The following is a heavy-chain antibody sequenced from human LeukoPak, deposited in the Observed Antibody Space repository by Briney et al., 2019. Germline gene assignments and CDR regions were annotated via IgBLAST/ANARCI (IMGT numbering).Heavy chain of an antibody. CDR1: GFTFSTYW. J-gene: IGHJ4*02. CDR3: VGDPDYGGYSRFGY. V-gene: IGHV3-74*01. CDR2: IKGDGSST. D-gene: IGHD4-23*01. Sequence: GGSLRLSCAASGFTFSTYWMHWVRQAPGKGLVWVSRIKGDGSSTSYADSVKGRFTISRDNDKNTLYLQMNSLRGEDTAVYYCVGDPDYGGYSRFGYWGQGTLVTVSS.